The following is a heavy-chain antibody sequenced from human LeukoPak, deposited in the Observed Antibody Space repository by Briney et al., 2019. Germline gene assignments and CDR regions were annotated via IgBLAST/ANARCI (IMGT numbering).Heavy chain of an antibody. Sequence: PLGTLSLTCAVSGGSISSGNWWTWVRQPPGKGLEWIGEIYHSGSTSYNPSLKSRVTISVDKSQNQLSLKLSSVTAADTAVYYCARRNIRERSGGLDYWGYGTLVTVSS. J-gene: IGHJ4*01. CDR3: ARRNIRERSGGLDY. CDR1: GGSISSGNW. D-gene: IGHD2/OR15-2a*01. CDR2: IYHSGST. V-gene: IGHV4-4*02.